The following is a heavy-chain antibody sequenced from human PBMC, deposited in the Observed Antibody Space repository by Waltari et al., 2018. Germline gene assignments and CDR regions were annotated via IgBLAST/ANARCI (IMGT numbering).Heavy chain of an antibody. CDR1: GSTFPAYY. D-gene: IGHD1-1*01. V-gene: IGHV1-2*02. J-gene: IGHJ4*02. CDR2: INANTGDS. CDR3: ARETLPGNKIIDY. Sequence: QVQLVQSGAEVTEPGASVKVSCKTSGSTFPAYYLHWVRQAPGQGLEWMAWINANTGDSKSAQTFQGRVTVTRDTSITTAYLELSGLRSDDTALYYCARETLPGNKIIDYWGQGTLVTVS.